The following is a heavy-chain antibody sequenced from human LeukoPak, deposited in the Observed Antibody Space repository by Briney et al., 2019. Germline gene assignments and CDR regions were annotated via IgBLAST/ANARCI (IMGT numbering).Heavy chain of an antibody. CDR2: IYTSGST. D-gene: IGHD6-19*01. Sequence: AETLFLTCTVSGGSIGSYYWSWIRQPAGKGLEWIGRIYTSGSTNYNPSLKSRVTMSVDTSKNQFSLKLSSVTAADTAVYYCARDLAVKFDPWGQGTLVTVSS. V-gene: IGHV4-4*07. CDR1: GGSIGSYY. J-gene: IGHJ5*02. CDR3: ARDLAVKFDP.